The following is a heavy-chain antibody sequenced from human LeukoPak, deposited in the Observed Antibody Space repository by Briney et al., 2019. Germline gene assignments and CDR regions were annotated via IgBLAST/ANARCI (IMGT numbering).Heavy chain of an antibody. D-gene: IGHD4-17*01. CDR1: GGSISSYY. Sequence: SETLSLTCTVSGGSISSYYWSWIRQPPGKGLEWIGYIYYSGSTNYNPSLKSRVTISVDTSKNQFSLKLSSVTAADTAAYYCARVSGDYIDYWGQGTLVTVSS. J-gene: IGHJ4*02. CDR2: IYYSGST. CDR3: ARVSGDYIDY. V-gene: IGHV4-59*01.